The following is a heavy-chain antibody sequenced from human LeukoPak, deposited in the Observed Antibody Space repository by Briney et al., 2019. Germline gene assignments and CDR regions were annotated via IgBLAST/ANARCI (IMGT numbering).Heavy chain of an antibody. J-gene: IGHJ4*02. CDR2: INYSGNS. V-gene: IGHV4-59*08. Sequence: SETLSLTCIVSGDSITSDYWSWIRQSPGKGLEWIGYINYSGNSEYNPSLKSRVTISVDRSKKQVSLKMTSVTAADTAVYYCARLDCISNTCYNYWALGALVIVSS. CDR3: ARLDCISNTCYNY. CDR1: GDSITSDY. D-gene: IGHD2-21*01.